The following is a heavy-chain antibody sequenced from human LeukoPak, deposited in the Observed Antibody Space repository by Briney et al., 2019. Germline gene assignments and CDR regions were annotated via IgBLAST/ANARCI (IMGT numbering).Heavy chain of an antibody. CDR1: GFTFSSYG. CDR3: ARAQYSSSSYFDY. Sequence: PGGSLRLSCAASGFTFSSYGMHWVRQAPGKGLEWVAVIWYDGSNKYYADSVKGRFTISRDNSKNTLYLQMNSLRAEDTAVYYCARAQYSSSSYFDYWGQGTLVTVSS. D-gene: IGHD6-6*01. CDR2: IWYDGSNK. V-gene: IGHV3-33*01. J-gene: IGHJ4*02.